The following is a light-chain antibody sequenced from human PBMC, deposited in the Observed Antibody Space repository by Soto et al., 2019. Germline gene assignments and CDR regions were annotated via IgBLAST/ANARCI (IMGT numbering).Light chain of an antibody. V-gene: IGKV3-11*01. CDR1: QSVSTS. J-gene: IGKJ4*01. Sequence: EIVLTQSPATLSLSPGERATLSCRASQSVSTSLAWYQQKPGQAPRLLIYDASNRATGIPARFSGSGSGTDFTLTISSLESEDFAVYYCQQRSRWLTFGGGTKVESK. CDR3: QQRSRWLT. CDR2: DAS.